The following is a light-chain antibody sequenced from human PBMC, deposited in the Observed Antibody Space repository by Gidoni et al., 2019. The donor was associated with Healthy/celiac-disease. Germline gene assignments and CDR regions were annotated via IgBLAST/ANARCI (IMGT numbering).Light chain of an antibody. Sequence: DIVMPQSPDSLAVSLVERATINCKSSQSVLYSSNNKNYLAWYQQKPGQPPKLLIYWASTRESGVPDRFSGSGSGTDFTLTISSLQAEDVAVYDCQQYYSTPQTFGQGTKLEIK. CDR2: WAS. CDR3: QQYYSTPQT. J-gene: IGKJ2*01. CDR1: QSVLYSSNNKNY. V-gene: IGKV4-1*01.